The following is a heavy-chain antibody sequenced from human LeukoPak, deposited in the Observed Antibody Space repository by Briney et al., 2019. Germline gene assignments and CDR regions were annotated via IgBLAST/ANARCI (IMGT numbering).Heavy chain of an antibody. Sequence: SETLSLTCTVSGGSISSDYWGWIRQPAGKGLEWIGRIYTSGSTDYNPSLKSRVTMSADTSKNKFSLKVTSVTAADTAIYYCARGYYDSSGYYTEFANWGQGTLVTVSS. CDR2: IYTSGST. V-gene: IGHV4-4*07. CDR3: ARGYYDSSGYYTEFAN. CDR1: GGSISSDY. D-gene: IGHD3-22*01. J-gene: IGHJ4*02.